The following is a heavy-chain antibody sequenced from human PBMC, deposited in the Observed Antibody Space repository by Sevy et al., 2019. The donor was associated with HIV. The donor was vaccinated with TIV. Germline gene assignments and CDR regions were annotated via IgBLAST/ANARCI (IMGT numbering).Heavy chain of an antibody. CDR1: GGTFSSFG. D-gene: IGHD5-18*01. CDR2: IIPVLNIA. J-gene: IGHJ3*02. V-gene: IGHV1-69*13. Sequence: ASVKVSCKASGGTFSSFGITWVRQAPGQGPEWMGRIIPVLNIANYAQKFQGRVTITADEPTSTAYMEMSSLRSDDTAVYYCARDRAGYSSDAFDIWGQRTMVTVSS. CDR3: ARDRAGYSSDAFDI.